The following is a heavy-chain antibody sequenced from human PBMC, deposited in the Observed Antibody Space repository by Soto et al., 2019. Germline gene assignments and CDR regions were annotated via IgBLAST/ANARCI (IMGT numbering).Heavy chain of an antibody. CDR3: ARAPETPSILEVALPYFFDC. Sequence: SGTLSLTCTVSGASISSGTSYWSWIRQRPGKGLEWIGYIFYSGSFYYTPSLRGRVMILADTSKNQFTLRLSSVTAADTAVYYCARAPETPSILEVALPYFFDCWGQGALVTVSS. CDR2: IFYSGSF. CDR1: GASISSGTSY. J-gene: IGHJ4*02. D-gene: IGHD2-15*01. V-gene: IGHV4-31*02.